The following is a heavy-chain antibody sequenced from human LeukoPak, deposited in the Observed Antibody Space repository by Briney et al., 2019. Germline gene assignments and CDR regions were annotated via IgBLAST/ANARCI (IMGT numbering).Heavy chain of an antibody. Sequence: GGSLRLSCAASGFTFSDYYMSWIRQAPGKGLEWVSYISSSGSTIYYADSVKGRFTISRDNAKNSLYLQMNSLRAEDTAVYYCARDTVGATNLYYYYYMDVWGRGTTVTVSS. V-gene: IGHV3-11*04. CDR2: ISSSGSTI. CDR1: GFTFSDYY. D-gene: IGHD1-26*01. J-gene: IGHJ6*03. CDR3: ARDTVGATNLYYYYYMDV.